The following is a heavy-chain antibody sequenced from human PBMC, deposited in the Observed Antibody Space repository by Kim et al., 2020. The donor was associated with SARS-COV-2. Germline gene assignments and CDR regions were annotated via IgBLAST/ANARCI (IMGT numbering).Heavy chain of an antibody. V-gene: IGHV3-23*01. J-gene: IGHJ6*02. Sequence: GCTNHADSWRCWFSISIDNSKNPLDLQMNSLSAEDTAIYYCANHKSGLDVWGQGTTVTVSS. CDR3: ANHKSGLDV. CDR2: GCT. D-gene: IGHD5-12*01.